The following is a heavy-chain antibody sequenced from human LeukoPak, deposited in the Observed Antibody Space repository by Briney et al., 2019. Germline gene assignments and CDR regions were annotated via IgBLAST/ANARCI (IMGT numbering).Heavy chain of an antibody. J-gene: IGHJ4*02. CDR1: GVSISRYY. V-gene: IGHV4-4*07. Sequence: SETLSLTCTVSGVSISRYYWSWIGQPAGKRLKWIGRIHTSGSTNYNPSLKSRVTMSVDTSKNQFSLKLSSVTAADTAVYYCARGDYIYGDRPNYFDYWGQGILVTVSS. CDR2: IHTSGST. D-gene: IGHD4-17*01. CDR3: ARGDYIYGDRPNYFDY.